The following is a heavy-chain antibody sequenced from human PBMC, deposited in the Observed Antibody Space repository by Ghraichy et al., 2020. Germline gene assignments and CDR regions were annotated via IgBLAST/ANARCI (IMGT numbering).Heavy chain of an antibody. CDR3: AKLLEYITIFGVVIISGGGFDY. D-gene: IGHD3-3*01. Sequence: LSLTCAASGFTFSSYAMSWVRQAPGKGLEWVSAISGSGGSTYYADSVKGRFTISRDNSKNTLYLQMNSLRAEDTAVYYCAKLLEYITIFGVVIISGGGFDYWGQGTVINVSS. J-gene: IGHJ4*02. V-gene: IGHV3-23*01. CDR1: GFTFSSYA. CDR2: ISGSGGST.